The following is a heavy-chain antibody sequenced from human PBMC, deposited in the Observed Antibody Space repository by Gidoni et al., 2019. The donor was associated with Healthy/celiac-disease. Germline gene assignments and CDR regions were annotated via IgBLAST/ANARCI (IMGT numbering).Heavy chain of an antibody. CDR1: GYTFTSYS. D-gene: IGHD2-2*02. V-gene: IGHV1-46*01. CDR2: INPSGGST. Sequence: QVQLVQSGAEVKKPGASVKVSCKAPGYTFTSYSIHWVRQAPGQGLEWMGIINPSGGSTSYAQKFQGRVTMTRDTSTSTVYMELSSLRSEDTAVYYCARGPRYCSSTSCYTRGYYYYGMDVWGQGTTVTVSS. J-gene: IGHJ6*02. CDR3: ARGPRYCSSTSCYTRGYYYYGMDV.